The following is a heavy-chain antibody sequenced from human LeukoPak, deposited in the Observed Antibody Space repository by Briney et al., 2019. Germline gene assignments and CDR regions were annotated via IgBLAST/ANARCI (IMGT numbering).Heavy chain of an antibody. CDR3: ARVAYYGLDV. V-gene: IGHV1-46*01. J-gene: IGHJ6*02. CDR2: INPSGGRT. Sequence: GASVKVSCKASGYSFTRYHMHWVRQAPGQGLEWMGIINPSGGRTTYAQDFQGRVTMTTDTSTSTLYMELSSLRSEDTAVYYCARVAYYGLDVWGQGTTVTVSS. CDR1: GYSFTRYH.